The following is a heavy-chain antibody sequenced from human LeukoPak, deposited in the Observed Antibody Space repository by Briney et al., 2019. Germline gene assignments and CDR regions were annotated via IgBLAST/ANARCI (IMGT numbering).Heavy chain of an antibody. Sequence: PGGSLRLSCAASGFTFSSYGMHWVRQAPGKGLEWVAVISYDGSNKYYADSVKGRFTISRDNSKNTLYLQMNSLRAEDTAVYYCAKVVGYYDSSGYELFDYWGQGTLVTVSS. V-gene: IGHV3-30*18. CDR3: AKVVGYYDSSGYELFDY. CDR2: ISYDGSNK. D-gene: IGHD3-22*01. J-gene: IGHJ4*02. CDR1: GFTFSSYG.